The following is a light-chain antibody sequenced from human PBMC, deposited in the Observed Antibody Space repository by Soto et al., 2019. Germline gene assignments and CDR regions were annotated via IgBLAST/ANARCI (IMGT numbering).Light chain of an antibody. V-gene: IGLV2-8*01. CDR2: EVT. J-gene: IGLJ1*01. Sequence: QSVLTQPPSASGSPGQSVTMSCTSTSSDVGGYNFVSWYQHFPGKAPKLIIYEVTKRPSGVPDRFSGSKSGNTASLTVSGLQTDDEADYYCSSYGGSNNFVFGTGTKATVL. CDR1: SSDVGGYNF. CDR3: SSYGGSNNFV.